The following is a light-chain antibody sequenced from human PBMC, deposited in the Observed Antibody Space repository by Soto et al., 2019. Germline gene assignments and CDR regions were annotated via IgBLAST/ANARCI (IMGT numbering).Light chain of an antibody. CDR1: QSVSRTY. CDR2: ATS. Sequence: EIVMAQSPATLSVSPGERVTLSCRASQSVSRTYLAWYQQKPVQAPRLLIYATSSRATGIPDRFSGSGSGTDFTLTISRLEPEDFAVYYCQQYGRSGTFGQGTKVDIK. V-gene: IGKV3-20*01. CDR3: QQYGRSGT. J-gene: IGKJ1*01.